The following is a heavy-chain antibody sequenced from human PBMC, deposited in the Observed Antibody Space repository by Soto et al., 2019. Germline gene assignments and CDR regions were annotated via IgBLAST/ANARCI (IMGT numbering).Heavy chain of an antibody. J-gene: IGHJ5*02. CDR2: ICYSGST. V-gene: IGHV4-59*01. D-gene: IGHD3-16*01. CDR3: ARDSSVMGRNWFDP. Sequence: NPSETLSLTCTVSGGSISSYYWSWIRQPPGKGLEWIGYICYSGSTNYNPSLKSRVTISVDTSKNQFSLKLSSVTAADTAVYYCARDSSVMGRNWFDPWGQGTLVTVSS. CDR1: GGSISSYY.